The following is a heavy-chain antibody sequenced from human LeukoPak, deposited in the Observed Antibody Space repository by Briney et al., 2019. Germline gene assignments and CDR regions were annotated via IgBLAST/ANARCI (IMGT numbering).Heavy chain of an antibody. D-gene: IGHD6-13*01. CDR2: ITDSAAAT. CDR1: GFTFSTYA. Sequence: GSLRLSCTASGFTFSTYAMTWLRQPPGKGLEWVSTITDSAAATYYRESVKGRFTISRDNSKNTLYLQMNSLRAEDTALYYCAKGGSSSWFTYWGQGTLVTVSS. V-gene: IGHV3-23*01. CDR3: AKGGSSSWFTY. J-gene: IGHJ4*02.